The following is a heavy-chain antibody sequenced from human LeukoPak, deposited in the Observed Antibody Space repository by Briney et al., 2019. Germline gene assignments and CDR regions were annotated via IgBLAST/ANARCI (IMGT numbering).Heavy chain of an antibody. CDR3: AKDLAGYSSGWYENWFDP. Sequence: GGSLRLSCAASGFTFSSYAMSWVRQAPGKGLEWVSAISDGGGNTFYADSVKGRFTISRDNSKNTLYLQMNSLRAEDTAVYYCAKDLAGYSSGWYENWFDPWGQGTLVTVSS. V-gene: IGHV3-23*01. J-gene: IGHJ5*02. CDR2: ISDGGGNT. D-gene: IGHD6-19*01. CDR1: GFTFSSYA.